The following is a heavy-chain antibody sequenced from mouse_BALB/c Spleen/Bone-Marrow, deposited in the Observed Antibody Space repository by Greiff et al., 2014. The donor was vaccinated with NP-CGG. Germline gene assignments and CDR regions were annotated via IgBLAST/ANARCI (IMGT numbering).Heavy chain of an antibody. CDR1: GHTFTNYW. V-gene: IGHV1S22*01. J-gene: IGHJ4*01. CDR3: TRDKATPYYAMDY. CDR2: IYPGSGST. D-gene: IGHD6-1*01. Sequence: LQQSGSELVRPGGSVKLTCKASGHTFTNYWVHWAKQRPGQGLEWIGNIYPGSGSTNYDEKFKRKATLTVDTSSTTAYMQLSSLTTEDSAVYCCTRDKATPYYAMDYWGQGTSVTVSS.